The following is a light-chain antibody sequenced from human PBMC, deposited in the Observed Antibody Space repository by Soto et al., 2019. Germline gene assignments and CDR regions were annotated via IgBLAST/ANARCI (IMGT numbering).Light chain of an antibody. CDR1: QSVSSDY. CDR3: QQYDDSET. V-gene: IGKV3-20*01. CDR2: GAS. J-gene: IGKJ1*01. Sequence: IVLTQSPDTLSLSPGERATLSCRASQSVSSDYLAWYQQKPGQAPRLLIYGASNRATGVPDRFSGSGSGTDFTLTISRLEPEDFAVYYCQQYDDSETFGQGTKVDIK.